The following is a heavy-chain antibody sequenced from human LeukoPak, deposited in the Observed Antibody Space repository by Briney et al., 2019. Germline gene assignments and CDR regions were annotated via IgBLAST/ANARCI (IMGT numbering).Heavy chain of an antibody. J-gene: IGHJ5*02. CDR2: IYSCGST. CDR3: ARGPPILWSSTSCYAGGNPPTWFAA. CDR1: GFTVSSNY. D-gene: IGHD2-2*01. V-gene: IGHV3-66*01. Sequence: GGSLRLSCAASGFTVSSNYMSWVRQAPGKGLEWVSVIYSCGSTYYADSVKGSFTISRDNSKNTLYFQMNSQRGEDTTVYYCARGPPILWSSTSCYAGGNPPTWFAAWGQGTLVTVSS.